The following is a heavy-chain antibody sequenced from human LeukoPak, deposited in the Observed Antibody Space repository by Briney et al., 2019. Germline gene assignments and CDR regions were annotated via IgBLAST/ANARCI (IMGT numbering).Heavy chain of an antibody. J-gene: IGHJ3*02. Sequence: SQTLSLTCAISGXSVSSNSAAWNWIRLSPSRGLEWLGRTYYRSKWYNHYAVSVKSRITVNPDTSKNQVSLQLKSVTPEDTAVYYCARDPDTFGDGFDIWGQGTIVTVSS. CDR3: ARDPDTFGDGFDI. D-gene: IGHD3-10*01. V-gene: IGHV6-1*01. CDR1: GXSVSSNSAA. CDR2: TYYRSKWYN.